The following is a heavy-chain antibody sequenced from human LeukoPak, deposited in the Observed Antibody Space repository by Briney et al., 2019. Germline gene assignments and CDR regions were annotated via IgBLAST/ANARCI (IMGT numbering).Heavy chain of an antibody. CDR2: INSDGSST. CDR1: GFTFSNYW. CDR3: ARGGFCSGGSCPVDYYYYMDV. V-gene: IGHV3-74*01. J-gene: IGHJ6*03. D-gene: IGHD2-15*01. Sequence: GGSLRLSCAASGFTFSNYWMHWVRQAPGKGLVWVSRINSDGSSTSYADSVKGRFTISRDNAKNTLYLQLNSLRAEDTAVYYCARGGFCSGGSCPVDYYYYMDVWGKGTTVTVSS.